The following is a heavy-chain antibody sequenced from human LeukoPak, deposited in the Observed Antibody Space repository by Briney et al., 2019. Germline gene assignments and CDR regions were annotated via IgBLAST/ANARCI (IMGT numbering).Heavy chain of an antibody. J-gene: IGHJ4*02. Sequence: ASVKVSCKASGYTFTGYYMHWVRQAPGQGLEWMGWINPNSGGTNYAQKFQGRVTMTRDTSISTAYMELSRLRSDDTAVYYCARDRPVGGARVPVPVDYWGQGTLVTVSS. CDR1: GYTFTGYY. D-gene: IGHD1-26*01. V-gene: IGHV1-2*02. CDR3: ARDRPVGGARVPVPVDY. CDR2: INPNSGGT.